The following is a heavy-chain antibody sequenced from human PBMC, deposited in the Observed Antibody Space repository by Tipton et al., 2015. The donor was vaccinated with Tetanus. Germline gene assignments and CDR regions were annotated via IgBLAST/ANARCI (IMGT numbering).Heavy chain of an antibody. D-gene: IGHD3-9*01. CDR3: ARTLRYFDWLERSYYYYYYGMDV. CDR1: GYSFTSYW. CDR2: IYPGDSDT. J-gene: IGHJ6*02. V-gene: IGHV5-51*03. Sequence: QLVQSGAEVKKPGESLKISCKGSGYSFTSYWIGWVRQMPGKGLEWMGIIYPGDSDTRYSPSFQGQVTISADKSISTAYLQWSSLKASDTAMYYCARTLRYFDWLERSYYYYYYGMDVWGQGTTVTVSS.